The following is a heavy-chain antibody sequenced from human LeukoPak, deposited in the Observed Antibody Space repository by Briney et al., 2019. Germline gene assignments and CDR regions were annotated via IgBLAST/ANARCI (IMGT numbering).Heavy chain of an antibody. CDR3: ARGGPSRGTGFYYFDY. Sequence: ASVKVSCKASGYTFTGYYMHWVRQAPGQGLEWMGWINPNSGGTNYAQKFQGRVTMTRDTSISIVYMELSRLRSDDTAVYYCARGGPSRGTGFYYFDYWGQGTLVTASS. D-gene: IGHD6-19*01. J-gene: IGHJ4*02. CDR1: GYTFTGYY. V-gene: IGHV1-2*02. CDR2: INPNSGGT.